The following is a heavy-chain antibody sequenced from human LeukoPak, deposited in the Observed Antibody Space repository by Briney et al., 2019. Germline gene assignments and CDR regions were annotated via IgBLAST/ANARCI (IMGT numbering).Heavy chain of an antibody. J-gene: IGHJ3*02. V-gene: IGHV4-38-2*02. CDR2: IYHSGST. CDR3: ARGRLRRDDAFDI. D-gene: IGHD5-12*01. CDR1: GYSISSGYY. Sequence: PSETLSLTCTVSGYSISSGYYWGWIRQPPGKGLEWIGSIYHSGSTYYNPSLKSRVTISVDTSKNQFSLKLSSVTAADTAVYYCARGRLRRDDAFDIWGQGTMVTVSS.